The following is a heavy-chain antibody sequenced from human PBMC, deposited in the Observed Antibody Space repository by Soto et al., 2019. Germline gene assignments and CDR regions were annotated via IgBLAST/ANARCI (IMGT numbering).Heavy chain of an antibody. D-gene: IGHD3-10*01. J-gene: IGHJ6*02. Sequence: QVQLVESGGGVVQPGRSLRLSCAASGFTFSSYAMHWVRQAPGKGLEWVAVISYDGSNKYYADSVKGRFTISRDNSKNTLYLQMNSLRAEDTAVYYCARWGQWFGELLLYINGMDVWGQGTTVTVSS. V-gene: IGHV3-30-3*01. CDR1: GFTFSSYA. CDR2: ISYDGSNK. CDR3: ARWGQWFGELLLYINGMDV.